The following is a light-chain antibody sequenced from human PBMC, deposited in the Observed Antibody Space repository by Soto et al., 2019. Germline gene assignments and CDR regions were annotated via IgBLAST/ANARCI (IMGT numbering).Light chain of an antibody. V-gene: IGKV3-20*01. CDR1: ESVSSSL. CDR2: AAS. J-gene: IGKJ5*01. CDR3: QHNGRS. Sequence: DIVLTQSPGTLSFSPGERATLSCRTSESVSSSLLAWYQQKPGQAPRLLIYAASSRATGISDRFSGSGSGTDFTLIIDRQDPEDSAVYYCQHNGRSFGQGTRLEI.